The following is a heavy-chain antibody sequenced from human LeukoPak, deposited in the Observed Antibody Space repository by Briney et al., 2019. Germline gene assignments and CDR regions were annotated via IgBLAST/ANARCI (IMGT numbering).Heavy chain of an antibody. CDR2: IYTSGST. D-gene: IGHD3-9*01. J-gene: IGHJ4*02. CDR1: GGSISSGSYY. CDR3: ARDSNILTGYRYFDN. V-gene: IGHV4-61*02. Sequence: ASETLSLTCTVSGGSISSGSYYWSWIRQPAGKGLEWIGRIYTSGSTNYNPSLKSRVTISVDTSKNQFSLKLSSVTAADTAVYYCARDSNILTGYRYFDNWGQGTLVTVSS.